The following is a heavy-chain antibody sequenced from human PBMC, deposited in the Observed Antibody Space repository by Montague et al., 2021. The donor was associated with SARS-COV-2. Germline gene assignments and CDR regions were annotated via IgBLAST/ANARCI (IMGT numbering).Heavy chain of an antibody. V-gene: IGHV4-34*01. Sequence: SETLSLTCAVYGGSFSDYKWTWIRQPPGKGLEWIGSIYYSGSTHYNPSLRSRVTISVDTSKNQFSLKLSSVTAADTAVYYCARRGDYGGPRFDYWGQGTLVSVSP. D-gene: IGHD4-23*01. CDR3: ARRGDYGGPRFDY. CDR1: GGSFSDYK. J-gene: IGHJ4*02. CDR2: IYYSGST.